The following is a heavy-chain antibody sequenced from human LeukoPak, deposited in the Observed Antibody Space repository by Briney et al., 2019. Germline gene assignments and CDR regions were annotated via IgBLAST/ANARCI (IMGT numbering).Heavy chain of an antibody. CDR3: ARSNTYCSSTSCYTYYYYMDV. CDR1: GFTFSSYA. D-gene: IGHD2-2*02. J-gene: IGHJ6*03. V-gene: IGHV3-30*04. Sequence: GGSLRLSCAASGFTFSSYAMHWVRQAPGKGLEWVAVISYDGSNKYYADSVKGRFTISRDNSKNTLYLQMNSLRAEDTAVYYCARSNTYCSSTSCYTYYYYMDVWGKGTTVTVSS. CDR2: ISYDGSNK.